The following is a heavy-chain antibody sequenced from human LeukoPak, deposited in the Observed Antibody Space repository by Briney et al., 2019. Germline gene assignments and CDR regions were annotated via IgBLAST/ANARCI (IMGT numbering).Heavy chain of an antibody. J-gene: IGHJ5*02. V-gene: IGHV1-46*01. CDR2: INPSGSYT. CDR1: GFTFTSYY. D-gene: IGHD2-15*01. Sequence: GASVKVSCKASGFTFTSYYMHWVRQAPGQGLEWMGIINPSGSYTSYAQRFQGRVTMTRDASTSTVYMELSSPRSEDTAVYYCARDNSGGSTWWFDPWGQGTLVTVSS. CDR3: ARDNSGGSTWWFDP.